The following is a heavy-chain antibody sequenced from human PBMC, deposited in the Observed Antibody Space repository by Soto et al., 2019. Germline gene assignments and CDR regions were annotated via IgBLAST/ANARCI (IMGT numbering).Heavy chain of an antibody. CDR3: SRDIPCYCSGGSCRCGY. Sequence: QVQLVQSGAEVKKPGSSVKVSCKASGGTFSSYTISWVRQAPGQGLEWMGRIIPILGIANYAQKFQGRVTITAYKATSTAFMELSSLRSEDTAVYYCSRDIPCYCSGGSCRCGYWRQGTLVTVSS. CDR1: GGTFSSYT. J-gene: IGHJ4*02. CDR2: IIPILGIA. V-gene: IGHV1-69*08. D-gene: IGHD2-15*01.